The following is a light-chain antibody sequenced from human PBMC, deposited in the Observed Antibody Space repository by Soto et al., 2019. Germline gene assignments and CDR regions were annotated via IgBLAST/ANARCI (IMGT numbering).Light chain of an antibody. V-gene: IGKV3-20*01. CDR2: GAS. J-gene: IGKJ4*01. Sequence: EIVLTQSPGTLSLSPGERATLSCRASQSVSSSYLAWYQQKPGQAPRLLLYGASSRATGIPDRFSGSGSGTDFTLTISRLEPEDSTVYYCHQYNSSPLAFGGGNKGEIK. CDR3: HQYNSSPLA. CDR1: QSVSSSY.